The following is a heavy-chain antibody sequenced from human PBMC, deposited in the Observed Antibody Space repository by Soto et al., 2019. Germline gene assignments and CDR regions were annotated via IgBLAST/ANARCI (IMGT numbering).Heavy chain of an antibody. V-gene: IGHV4-59*01. CDR1: GGSISSYY. CDR3: ARVYESFGMDF. CDR2: IYYSGST. Sequence: SETLSLTCTVSGGSISSYYWSWIRQPPGKGLEWIGYIYYSGSTNYNPSLKSRVTISVDTSKNQFSLELSSVTAADTAVYYCARVYESFGMDFWGQGTTVTVSS. D-gene: IGHD5-12*01. J-gene: IGHJ6*02.